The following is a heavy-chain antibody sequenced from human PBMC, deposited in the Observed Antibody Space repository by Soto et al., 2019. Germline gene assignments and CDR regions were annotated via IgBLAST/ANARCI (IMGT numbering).Heavy chain of an antibody. D-gene: IGHD6-13*01. CDR3: AKVAASSWHANWFAP. V-gene: IGHV3-30*18. Sequence: GGSLRLSCIASGFDFRGTGMHWVRQAPGKGLEWVAVISYDENTKDYGDSVKGRFTVSRDNSNNTLYLQMHSLTSDDTAVYYCAKVAASSWHANWFAPWGQGTLVTVSS. CDR1: GFDFRGTG. CDR2: ISYDENTK. J-gene: IGHJ5*02.